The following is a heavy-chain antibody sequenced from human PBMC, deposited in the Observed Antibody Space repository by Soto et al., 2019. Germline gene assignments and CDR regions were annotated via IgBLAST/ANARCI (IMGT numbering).Heavy chain of an antibody. V-gene: IGHV1-69*13. J-gene: IGHJ6*02. CDR1: GGTFSSYA. Sequence: SVKVSCKASGGTFSSYAISWVRQAPGQGLEWMGGIIPIFGTANYAQKFQGRVTITADESTSTAYMELSSLRSEDTAVYYCARDFTYPYCSGGSCYSDGMDVWGQGTTVTVSS. CDR2: IIPIFGTA. CDR3: ARDFTYPYCSGGSCYSDGMDV. D-gene: IGHD2-15*01.